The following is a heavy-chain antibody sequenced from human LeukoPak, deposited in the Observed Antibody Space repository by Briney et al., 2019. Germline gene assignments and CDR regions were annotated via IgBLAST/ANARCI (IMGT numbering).Heavy chain of an antibody. CDR2: ISWGGGST. CDR3: AKDMSGRGYSSGWLDY. D-gene: IGHD6-19*01. V-gene: IGHV3-43D*03. Sequence: PGGSLRLSCAASGFTFDDYAMHWVRQAPGKGLEWVSLISWGGGSTYYADSVKGRFTISRDNSKNSLYLQMNSLRAEDTALYYCAKDMSGRGYSSGWLDYWGQGTLVTVSS. J-gene: IGHJ4*02. CDR1: GFTFDDYA.